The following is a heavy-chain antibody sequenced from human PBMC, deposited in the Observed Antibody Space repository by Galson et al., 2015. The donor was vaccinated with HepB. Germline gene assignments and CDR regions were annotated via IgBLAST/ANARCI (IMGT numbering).Heavy chain of an antibody. CDR2: IVVGSGNT. CDR1: GFTFTSSA. J-gene: IGHJ6*02. Sequence: SVKVSCKASGFTFTSSAMQWVRQARGQRLEWIGWIVVGSGNTNYAQKFQERVTITRDMSTSTAYMELSSLRSEDTAVYYCAAAEHYYDSSGYYYYGMDVWGQGTTVTVSS. CDR3: AAAEHYYDSSGYYYYGMDV. D-gene: IGHD3-22*01. V-gene: IGHV1-58*02.